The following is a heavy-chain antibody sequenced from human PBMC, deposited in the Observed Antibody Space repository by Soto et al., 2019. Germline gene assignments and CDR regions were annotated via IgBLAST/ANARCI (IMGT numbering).Heavy chain of an antibody. Sequence: QVQLVESGGGVVQPGRSLRLSCAASGFTFNSYAMHWVRQAPGKGLEWVAIISYDGSIKYYAYSVKGRFTISRANSKNTLYLQMSSMRIEDTAVYYSARRYYDSSGYHSGYYYGMDVWGQGTTVTVSS. V-gene: IGHV3-30-3*01. CDR3: ARRYYDSSGYHSGYYYGMDV. CDR2: ISYDGSIK. D-gene: IGHD3-22*01. CDR1: GFTFNSYA. J-gene: IGHJ6*02.